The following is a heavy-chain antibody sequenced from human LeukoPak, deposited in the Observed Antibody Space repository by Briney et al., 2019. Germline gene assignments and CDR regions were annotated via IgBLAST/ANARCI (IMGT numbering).Heavy chain of an antibody. CDR1: GFTFSSYA. Sequence: GGSLRLSCAASGFTFSSYAMSWVRQAPGKGLEWVSAISGSGGSTYYADSVKGRFTISRDNSKNTLYLRMNSLRAEDTAVYYCAKAGYYDSSGYYYWDRNDAFDIWGQGTMVTVSS. D-gene: IGHD3-22*01. CDR2: ISGSGGST. CDR3: AKAGYYDSSGYYYWDRNDAFDI. J-gene: IGHJ3*02. V-gene: IGHV3-23*01.